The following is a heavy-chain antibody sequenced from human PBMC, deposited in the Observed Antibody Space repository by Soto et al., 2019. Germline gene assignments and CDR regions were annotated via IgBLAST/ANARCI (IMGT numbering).Heavy chain of an antibody. J-gene: IGHJ4*02. CDR2: IYWDDDK. CDR3: APLTRGVYDLDRRWEKFDY. D-gene: IGHD5-12*01. V-gene: IGHV2-5*02. Sequence: QITVKASGLTLVKPTETLTLTCTFSGFSLSTYGMGVGWIRQPPGKALEWLALIYWDDDKRYSPSLRSTLTFINDTSKNQVDLTLTIMDPVDRGTYYCAPLTRGVYDLDRRWEKFDYGGQGTLVAFSS. CDR1: GFSLSTYGMG.